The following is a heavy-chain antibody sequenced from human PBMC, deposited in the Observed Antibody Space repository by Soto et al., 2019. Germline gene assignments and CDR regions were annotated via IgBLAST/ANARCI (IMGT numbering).Heavy chain of an antibody. CDR2: ISAYNGNT. CDR1: GYTFTSYG. CDR3: ARDGYAMVRGVIMPYYYYHMDV. Sequence: ASVKVSCKASGYTFTSYGISWVRQAPGQGLEWMGWISAYNGNTNYAQKLQGRVNMTTDTSTSTAYMELRSLRSDDTAVYYCARDGYAMVRGVIMPYYYYHMDVWGKGTTVTVSS. J-gene: IGHJ6*03. V-gene: IGHV1-18*01. D-gene: IGHD3-10*01.